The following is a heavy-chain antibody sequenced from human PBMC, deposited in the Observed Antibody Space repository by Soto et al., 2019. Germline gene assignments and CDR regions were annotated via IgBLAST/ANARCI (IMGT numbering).Heavy chain of an antibody. Sequence: SCKASGYTFTSYGISWVRQAPGQGLEWMGWISAYNGNTNYAQKLQGRVTMTTDASTSTAYMELRSLRSDDTAVYYCARQVGYYDFWRGYHENWFDPWGQGTLVTVSS. V-gene: IGHV1-18*01. CDR3: ARQVGYYDFWRGYHENWFDP. CDR1: GYTFTSYG. CDR2: ISAYNGNT. J-gene: IGHJ5*02. D-gene: IGHD3-3*01.